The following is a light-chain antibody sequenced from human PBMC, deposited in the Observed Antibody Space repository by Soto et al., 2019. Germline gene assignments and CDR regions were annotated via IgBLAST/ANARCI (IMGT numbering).Light chain of an antibody. V-gene: IGLV6-57*04. CDR2: EDN. J-gene: IGLJ2*01. CDR3: QSYDSSIVV. Sequence: NFMLTQPHSVSESPGKTVTISCTRSSGSIASNYVQWYQQRPGSAPTTVIYEDNQRPSGVPDRFSGSIDSSSNSGSLTISGLKTEDEADYYCQSYDSSIVVFGGGTKLTVL. CDR1: SGSIASNY.